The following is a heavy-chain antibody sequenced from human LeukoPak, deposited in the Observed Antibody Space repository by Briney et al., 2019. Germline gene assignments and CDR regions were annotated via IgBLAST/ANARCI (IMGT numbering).Heavy chain of an antibody. J-gene: IGHJ3*02. D-gene: IGHD2-2*01. V-gene: IGHV3-21*01. Sequence: GGSLRLSCAASGFTFSSYSMNWVRQAPGKGLEWVSSISSSSSYIYYADSVKGRFTISRDNAKNSLYLQMNSLRAEDTAVYYCVSTRHCSSTSCYEKYAFDIWGQGTMVTVSS. CDR3: VSTRHCSSTSCYEKYAFDI. CDR1: GFTFSSYS. CDR2: ISSSSSYI.